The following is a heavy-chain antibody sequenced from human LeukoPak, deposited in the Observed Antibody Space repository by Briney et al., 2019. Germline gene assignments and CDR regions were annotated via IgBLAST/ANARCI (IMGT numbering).Heavy chain of an antibody. Sequence: ASVTVSCKASGFTFTSSAVQWVRQARGQRLEWIGWIVVGSGNTNYAQKFQERVTITRDMSTSTAYMELSSLRSKDTAVYYCAADHYDYSGYYYYFDYWGQGTLVTVSS. CDR2: IVVGSGNT. D-gene: IGHD3-22*01. CDR3: AADHYDYSGYYYYFDY. CDR1: GFTFTSSA. J-gene: IGHJ4*02. V-gene: IGHV1-58*01.